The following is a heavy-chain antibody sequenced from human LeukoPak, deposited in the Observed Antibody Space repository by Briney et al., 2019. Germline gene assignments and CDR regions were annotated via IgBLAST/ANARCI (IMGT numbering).Heavy chain of an antibody. V-gene: IGHV4-34*01. J-gene: IGHJ5*02. CDR3: ARGGWFDP. CDR2: INHSGST. Sequence: PSETLSLTCAVSGGSFSGYYWSWIRQPPGKGLEWIGEINHSGSTNYNPSLKSRVTISVDMSKNQFSLKLSSVTAADTAVYYCARGGWFDPWGQGTPVTVSS. CDR1: GGSFSGYY.